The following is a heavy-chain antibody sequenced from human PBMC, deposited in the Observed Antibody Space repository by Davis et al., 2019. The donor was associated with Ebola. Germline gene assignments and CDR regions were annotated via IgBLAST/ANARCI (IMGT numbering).Heavy chain of an antibody. V-gene: IGHV5-51*01. CDR2: LYPGDSDI. Sequence: GESLKISCKASGYSFTSYWIGWVRQMPGKGLEWMGILYPGDSDIRYSPSFQGHVTISADNSTSTAYLQWSSLKASDTAKYYCARLGVDGYSYYFDYWGQGTLVSVSS. CDR3: ARLGVDGYSYYFDY. D-gene: IGHD5-24*01. CDR1: GYSFTSYW. J-gene: IGHJ4*02.